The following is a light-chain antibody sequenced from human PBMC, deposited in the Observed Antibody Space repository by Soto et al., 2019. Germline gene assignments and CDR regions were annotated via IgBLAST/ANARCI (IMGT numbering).Light chain of an antibody. J-gene: IGLJ1*01. Sequence: QSVLTQPASVSGSPGQSITISCTGTSSDVGAYNYVSWYQQHPGKAPKLMIYEVSYRPSGVSDRFSGSRSGNTASLTISGLQAEDESDYYCSSYAGSGTDNYVFGSGTKVTVL. CDR3: SSYAGSGTDNYV. CDR2: EVS. CDR1: SSDVGAYNY. V-gene: IGLV2-14*01.